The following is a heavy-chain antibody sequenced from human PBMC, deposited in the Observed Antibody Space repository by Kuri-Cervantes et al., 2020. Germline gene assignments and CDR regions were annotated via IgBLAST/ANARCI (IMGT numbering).Heavy chain of an antibody. D-gene: IGHD6-19*01. CDR2: ISYDGSNK. Sequence: GGSLRLSCAASGFTFSSYAMHWVRQAPGKGLEWVAVISYDGSNKYYADSVKGRFTISRDNSKNTLYLQMNSLRAEDTAVYYCARAANGIAVAGWGYYFDYWGQGTLVTVSS. CDR3: ARAANGIAVAGWGYYFDY. CDR1: GFTFSSYA. V-gene: IGHV3-30-3*01. J-gene: IGHJ4*02.